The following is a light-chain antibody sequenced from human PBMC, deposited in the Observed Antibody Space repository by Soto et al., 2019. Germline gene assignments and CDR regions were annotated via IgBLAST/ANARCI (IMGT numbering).Light chain of an antibody. CDR3: LLYYSGGRRV. J-gene: IGLJ2*01. V-gene: IGLV7-46*01. CDR2: DTS. CDR1: TGAVTSGHY. Sequence: QTVVTQEPSLTVSPGGTVTLTCGSSTGAVTSGHYPYWFQQKPGQAPRTLISDTSNTHSWTPARFSGSLLGGKAALTLSGAQPEDEADYYCLLYYSGGRRVFGGGTKLTVL.